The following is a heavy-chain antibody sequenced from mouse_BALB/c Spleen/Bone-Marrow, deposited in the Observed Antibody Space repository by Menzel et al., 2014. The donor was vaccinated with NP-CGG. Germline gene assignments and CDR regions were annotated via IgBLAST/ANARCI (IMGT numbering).Heavy chain of an antibody. Sequence: VQLQESGPELVKPGASVKISCKASGYAFSSSWMNWVKQRPGQGLEWIGRIYPGDGDTNYSGKFKGKATLTADRSSSTAYMQLSSLTSVDSAVYFCARHYLYYFDYWGQGTTLTVSS. CDR1: GYAFSSSW. CDR2: IYPGDGDT. D-gene: IGHD5-5*01. V-gene: IGHV1-82*01. CDR3: ARHYLYYFDY. J-gene: IGHJ2*01.